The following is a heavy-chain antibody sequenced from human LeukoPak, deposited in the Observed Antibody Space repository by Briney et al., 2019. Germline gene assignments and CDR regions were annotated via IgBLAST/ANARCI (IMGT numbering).Heavy chain of an antibody. Sequence: GGSLRLSCAASGFTFSSYAMHWVRQAPGKGLEWVAVISYDGSNKYYADSVKGRFTISRDNSKNTLYLQMNSLRAEDTAVYYCASGVETAMVFDYWGQGTLVTVSS. CDR3: ASGVETAMVFDY. D-gene: IGHD5-18*01. V-gene: IGHV3-30*04. J-gene: IGHJ4*02. CDR2: ISYDGSNK. CDR1: GFTFSSYA.